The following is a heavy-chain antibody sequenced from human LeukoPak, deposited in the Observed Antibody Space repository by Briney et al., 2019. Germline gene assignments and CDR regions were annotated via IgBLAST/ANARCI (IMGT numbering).Heavy chain of an antibody. CDR2: ISGSGGST. CDR3: AKEPLMAAAPGDAFDI. V-gene: IGHV3-23*01. D-gene: IGHD6-13*01. J-gene: IGHJ3*02. CDR1: GFTFSSYA. Sequence: GGSLRLSCAASGFTFSSYAMSWVRQAPGKGREWVSAISGSGGSTYYADSVKGRFTISRDNSKDTLYLQMNSLRAEDTAVYYCAKEPLMAAAPGDAFDIWGQGTMVTVSS.